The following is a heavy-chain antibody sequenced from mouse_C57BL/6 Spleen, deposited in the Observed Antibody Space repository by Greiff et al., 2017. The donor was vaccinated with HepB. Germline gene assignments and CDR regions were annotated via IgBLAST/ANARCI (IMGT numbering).Heavy chain of an antibody. CDR2: ISSGSSTI. D-gene: IGHD1-1*01. J-gene: IGHJ1*03. V-gene: IGHV5-17*01. CDR1: GFTFSDYG. Sequence: EVQGVESGGGLVKPGGSLKLSCAASGFTFSDYGMHWVRQAPEKGLEWVAYISSGSSTIYYADTVKGRFTISRDNAKNTLFLQMTSLRSEDTAMYYCAREDYYGSSYEYFDVWGTGTTVTVSS. CDR3: AREDYYGSSYEYFDV.